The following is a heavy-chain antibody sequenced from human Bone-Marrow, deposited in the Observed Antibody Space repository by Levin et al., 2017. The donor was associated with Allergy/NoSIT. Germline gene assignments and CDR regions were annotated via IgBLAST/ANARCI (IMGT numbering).Heavy chain of an antibody. D-gene: IGHD4-11*01. CDR1: GFTFDDYA. Sequence: QSGGSLRLSCAASGFTFDDYAMHWVRQAPGKGLEWVSGISWNSGSIGYADSVKGRFTISRDNAKNSLYLQMNSLRAEDTALYYCAKVGVSNDYSNYFDYWGQGTLVTVSS. CDR3: AKVGVSNDYSNYFDY. J-gene: IGHJ4*02. CDR2: ISWNSGSI. V-gene: IGHV3-9*01.